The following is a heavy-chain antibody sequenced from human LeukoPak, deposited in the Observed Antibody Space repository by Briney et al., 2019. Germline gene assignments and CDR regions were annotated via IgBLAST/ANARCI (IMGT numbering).Heavy chain of an antibody. D-gene: IGHD3-22*01. Sequence: PSETLSLTCSISGGSISSKTYNWGWIRQPPGKGLEWIGSTYYTGSTHYNPSLKSRVTISVDTSKNQFSLKLSSVTAADTAVYYCARAPSDSSGYSSYYYYMDVWGKGTTVTVSS. CDR2: TYYTGST. V-gene: IGHV4-39*07. J-gene: IGHJ6*03. CDR1: GGSISSKTYN. CDR3: ARAPSDSSGYSSYYYYMDV.